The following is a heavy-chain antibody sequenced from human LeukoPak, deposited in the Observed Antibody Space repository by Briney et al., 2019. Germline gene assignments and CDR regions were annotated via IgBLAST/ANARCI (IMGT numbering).Heavy chain of an antibody. J-gene: IGHJ4*02. V-gene: IGHV3-33*01. CDR3: ARDRKPYYCDSSGYLY. CDR2: IWYDGSNK. Sequence: GGSLRLSCAASGFTFSSYGMHWVRQAPGKGLEWVAVIWYDGSNKYYADSVKGRFTISRDNSKNTLYLQMNSLRAEDTAVYYCARDRKPYYCDSSGYLYWGQGTLVTVSS. CDR1: GFTFSSYG. D-gene: IGHD3-22*01.